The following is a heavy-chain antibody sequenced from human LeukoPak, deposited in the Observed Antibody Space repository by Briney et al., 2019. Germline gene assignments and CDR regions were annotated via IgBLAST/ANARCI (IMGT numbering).Heavy chain of an antibody. V-gene: IGHV4-38-2*01. Sequence: SETLSLTCAVSGYSISSGYYCGWIRQPPGKGLEWIGSIYHSGSTYYNPSLKSRVTISVDTSKNQFSLKLSSVTAADTAVYYCARYDFWSGYWFDPWGQGTLVTVSS. J-gene: IGHJ5*02. CDR1: GYSISSGYY. CDR3: ARYDFWSGYWFDP. D-gene: IGHD3-3*01. CDR2: IYHSGST.